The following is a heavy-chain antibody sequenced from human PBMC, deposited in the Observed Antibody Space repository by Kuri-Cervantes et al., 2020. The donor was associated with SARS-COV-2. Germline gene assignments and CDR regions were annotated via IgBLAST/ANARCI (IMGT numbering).Heavy chain of an antibody. V-gene: IGHV1-18*01. J-gene: IGHJ5*02. D-gene: IGHD6-13*01. CDR2: ISAYNGNT. Sequence: ASVKVSCKASGYTFASYAMHWVRQAPGQRLEWMGWISAYNGNTNYAQKLQGRVTMTTDTSTSTAYMELRSLRSDDTAVYYCARAFVGTGYSSSWYRFRFDPWGQGTLVTVSS. CDR1: GYTFASYA. CDR3: ARAFVGTGYSSSWYRFRFDP.